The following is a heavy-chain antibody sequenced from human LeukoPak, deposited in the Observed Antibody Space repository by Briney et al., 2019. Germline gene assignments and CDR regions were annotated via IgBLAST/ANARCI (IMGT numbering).Heavy chain of an antibody. CDR1: GFTFSSYS. CDR2: ISSSSSYI. D-gene: IGHD3-3*01. CDR3: ARDSVLRFLEWSYTGDY. J-gene: IGHJ4*02. V-gene: IGHV3-21*01. Sequence: GSLRLSCAASGFTFSSYSMNWVRQAPGKGLEWVSSISSSSSYIYYADSVKGRFTISRDNAKNSLYLQMNSLRAEDTAVYYCARDSVLRFLEWSYTGDYWGQGTLVTVSS.